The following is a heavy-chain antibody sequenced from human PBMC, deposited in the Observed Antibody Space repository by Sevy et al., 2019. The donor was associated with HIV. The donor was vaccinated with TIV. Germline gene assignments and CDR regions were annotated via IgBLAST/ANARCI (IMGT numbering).Heavy chain of an antibody. Sequence: GGSLRLSCVASGLTFSSYSMKWVRQAPGKGREWFSSFSSSISYIYYADSVKGRFTISRDNAKKSLYLQVNSLRAEDTAVYYCARDRDGSGSSGGYGMDVWGQGTTVTVSS. J-gene: IGHJ6*02. CDR2: FSSSISYI. CDR3: ARDRDGSGSSGGYGMDV. D-gene: IGHD3-10*01. CDR1: GLTFSSYS. V-gene: IGHV3-21*01.